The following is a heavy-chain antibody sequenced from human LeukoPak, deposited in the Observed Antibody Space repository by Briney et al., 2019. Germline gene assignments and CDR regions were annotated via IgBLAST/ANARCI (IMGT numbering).Heavy chain of an antibody. Sequence: PSETLSLTCTVSGGSTTDYFWSWIRQPAGKGLEWIGRIYSSGSTNYNASLKSRVTMSVDTSKNQFSLKLSSVTAADTAVYYCAGHHPRNTVDFWGQGTLVTVSS. CDR3: AGHHPRNTVDF. CDR1: GGSTTDYF. V-gene: IGHV4-4*07. CDR2: IYSSGST. D-gene: IGHD2/OR15-2a*01. J-gene: IGHJ4*02.